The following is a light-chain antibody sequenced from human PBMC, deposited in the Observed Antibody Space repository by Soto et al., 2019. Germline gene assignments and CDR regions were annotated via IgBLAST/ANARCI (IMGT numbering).Light chain of an antibody. J-gene: IGLJ2*01. CDR2: EVS. V-gene: IGLV2-14*01. CDR3: SSYTTSNILV. CDR1: SSDVGAYTY. Sequence: QSALTQPASVSGSPGQSITISCTGTSSDVGAYTYVSWYQQHPGKAPKLMIFEVSDRPSGVSNRFSGSKSGNTASLTISGLQAEDEADYYCSSYTTSNILVFRGGTKLTVL.